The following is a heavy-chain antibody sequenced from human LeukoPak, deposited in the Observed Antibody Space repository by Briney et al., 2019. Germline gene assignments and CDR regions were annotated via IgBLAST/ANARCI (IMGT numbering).Heavy chain of an antibody. CDR3: ARDGSTQFDY. CDR2: IYTSGST. V-gene: IGHV4-61*02. CDR1: GGSISSGSYY. Sequence: SQTLSLTCTVSGGSISSGSYYWSWIRQPAGKGLEWIGRIYTSGSTNYSPSLKSRVTISVDTSKNQFSLKLSSVTAADTAVYYCARDGSTQFDYWGQGTLVTVSS. D-gene: IGHD1-1*01. J-gene: IGHJ4*02.